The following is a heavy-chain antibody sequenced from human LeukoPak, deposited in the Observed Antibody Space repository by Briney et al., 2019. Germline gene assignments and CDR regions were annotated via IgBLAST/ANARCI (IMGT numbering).Heavy chain of an antibody. Sequence: GGSLRLSCAASGFTFRSYGMHWVRQAPGKGLEWVAVISDDGSNKYYADSVKGRFTISRDDSKNTLYLQMNSLRAEDTAVYYCVKDRSWEYSFDYWGQGTLVTVSS. CDR3: VKDRSWEYSFDY. D-gene: IGHD4-11*01. J-gene: IGHJ4*02. CDR2: ISDDGSNK. CDR1: GFTFRSYG. V-gene: IGHV3-30*18.